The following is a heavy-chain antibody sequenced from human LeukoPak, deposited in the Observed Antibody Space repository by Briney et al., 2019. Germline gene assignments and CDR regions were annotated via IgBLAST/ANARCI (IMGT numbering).Heavy chain of an antibody. Sequence: GGSLRLSCAASGFTFTSYGMHWVRQAPGKGLEWVAVISSDGSNKYYADSVKGRFTISRDTSKNTLYLQMNSLRAEDTAVYYCAKDPLRGGSYYYFDYWGQGTLVTVSS. V-gene: IGHV3-30*18. CDR2: ISSDGSNK. D-gene: IGHD1-26*01. CDR3: AKDPLRGGSYYYFDY. CDR1: GFTFTSYG. J-gene: IGHJ4*02.